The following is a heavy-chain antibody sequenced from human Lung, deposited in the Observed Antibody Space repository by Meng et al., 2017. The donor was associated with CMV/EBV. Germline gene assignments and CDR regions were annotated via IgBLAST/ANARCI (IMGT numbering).Heavy chain of an antibody. J-gene: IGHJ4*02. CDR2: ISGSGGST. D-gene: IGHD6-19*01. CDR1: GFTFSSYA. V-gene: IGHV3-23*01. Sequence: GSXRLSXAASGFTFSSYAMSWVRQAPGKGLEWVSAISGSGGSTYYADSVKGRFTISRDNSKNTLYLQMNSLRAEDTAVYYCAKEPIAVAGTGDYFDYWGQGXLVTVSS. CDR3: AKEPIAVAGTGDYFDY.